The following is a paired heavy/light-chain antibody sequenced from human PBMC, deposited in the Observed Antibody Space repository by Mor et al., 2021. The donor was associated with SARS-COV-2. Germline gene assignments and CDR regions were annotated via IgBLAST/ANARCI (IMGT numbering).Heavy chain of an antibody. J-gene: IGHJ4*02. D-gene: IGHD1-26*01. CDR3: ARGGSYIHFEY. V-gene: IGHV3-72*01. Sequence: EVQLVESGGALVQPGGSLRLSCAASGFTFSDHYMDWVRQAPGKGLEWVGRTRNKANSYTTEYAASVKGRFTISRDDSKNSLYLQMNSLKTEDTAVYYCARGGSYIHFEYWGQGTLVTVSS. CDR1: GFTFSDHY. CDR2: TRNKANSYTT.
Light chain of an antibody. CDR2: AAS. J-gene: IGKJ4*01. CDR3: QQYYDYPLT. CDR1: QGINNY. V-gene: IGKV1-16*02. Sequence: DIQMTQSPSSLSASVGDRVTITCRASQGINNYLVWFQQKPGKAPKSLIYAASSLQSGVPSKFSGSGSGTDFTLTISSLQPEDFATYYCQQYYDYPLTFGGGTKVEI.